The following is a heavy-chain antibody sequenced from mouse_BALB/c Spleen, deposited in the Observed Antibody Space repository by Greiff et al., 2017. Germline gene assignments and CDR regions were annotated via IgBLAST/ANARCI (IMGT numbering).Heavy chain of an antibody. Sequence: EVQGVESGGGLVKPGGSLKLSCAASGFTFSDYYMYWVRQTPEKRLEWVATISDGGSYTYYPDSVKGRFTISRDNAKNNLYLQMSSLKSEDTAMYYCARGDYGNYFYFDYWGQGTTLTVSS. CDR2: ISDGGSYT. D-gene: IGHD2-1*01. J-gene: IGHJ2*01. CDR1: GFTFSDYY. CDR3: ARGDYGNYFYFDY. V-gene: IGHV5-4*02.